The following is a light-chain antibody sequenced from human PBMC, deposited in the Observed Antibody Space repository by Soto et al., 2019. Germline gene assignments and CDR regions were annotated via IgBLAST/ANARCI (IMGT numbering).Light chain of an antibody. J-gene: IGKJ5*01. V-gene: IGKV3-15*01. CDR1: QSISIN. CDR3: QQYNNWPPIT. Sequence: EIVMTQSPATLSVSHGERAILSCRASQSISINLAWYQQKPGQAPRLLIYAASNRATGVPARFSGSWSGTEFTLTISSLQSEDFAVYYCQQYNNWPPITFGQGTRLEIK. CDR2: AAS.